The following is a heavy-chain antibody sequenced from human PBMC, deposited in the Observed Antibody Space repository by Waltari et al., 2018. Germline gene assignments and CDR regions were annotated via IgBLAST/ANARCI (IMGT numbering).Heavy chain of an antibody. J-gene: IGHJ6*02. CDR2: ISWDGVRT. D-gene: IGHD4-17*01. Sequence: EVQLVESGGVVVQPGGSLRLSCAASGFTFDDYTMHWVRQAPGMGLEWVSLISWDGVRTYHAGPVKGRFTITRCNSKNALYLQMNSLGTEDTALYYCAKQYALPGDYEDGMDVWGQGTTVTVSS. CDR3: AKQYALPGDYEDGMDV. V-gene: IGHV3-43*01. CDR1: GFTFDDYT.